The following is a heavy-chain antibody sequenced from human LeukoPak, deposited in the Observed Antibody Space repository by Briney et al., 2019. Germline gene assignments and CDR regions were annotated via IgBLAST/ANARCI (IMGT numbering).Heavy chain of an antibody. CDR1: GYSISSGYY. D-gene: IGHD3-22*01. CDR2: VYPSGTT. CDR3: AREGHYQDSNGYS. Sequence: SETLSLTCTVSGYSISSGYYWAWIRQPPGKGLVWIGNVYPSGTTFYNPSLKSRVTISVDTSENHFSLKLSSVTAADTAVYYCAREGHYQDSNGYSWGQGTLVTVSS. J-gene: IGHJ4*02. V-gene: IGHV4-38-2*02.